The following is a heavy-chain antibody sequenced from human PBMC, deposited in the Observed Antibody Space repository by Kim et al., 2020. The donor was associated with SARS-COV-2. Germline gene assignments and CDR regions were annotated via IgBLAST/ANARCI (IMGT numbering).Heavy chain of an antibody. D-gene: IGHD6-19*01. V-gene: IGHV3-30-3*01. CDR1: GFTFSSYA. CDR2: ISYDGSNK. CDR3: LKLSPVAGTDY. Sequence: GGSLRLSCAASGFTFSSYAMHWVRQAPGKGLEWVAVISYDGSNKYYADSVKGRFTISRDNSKNTLYLQMNSLRAEDTAVYYCLKLSPVAGTDYWGQGTLVTVSS. J-gene: IGHJ4*02.